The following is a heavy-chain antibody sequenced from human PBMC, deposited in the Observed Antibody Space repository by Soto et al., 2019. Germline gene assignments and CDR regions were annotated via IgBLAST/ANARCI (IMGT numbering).Heavy chain of an antibody. V-gene: IGHV3-23*01. CDR1: GFTFSSYA. D-gene: IGHD1-1*01. Sequence: EVQLLESGGGLVQPGGSLRLSCAASGFTFSSYAMSWVRQAPGKGLEWVSAISGSGGSTYSADSVKGRFTISRDNSKNTLYLQMNSLRAEDTAVYYCAKRMVVASTTPIFDYWGQGTLVTVSS. CDR2: ISGSGGST. CDR3: AKRMVVASTTPIFDY. J-gene: IGHJ4*02.